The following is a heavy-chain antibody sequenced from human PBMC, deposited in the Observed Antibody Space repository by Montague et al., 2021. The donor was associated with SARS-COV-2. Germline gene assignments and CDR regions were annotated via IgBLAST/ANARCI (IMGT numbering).Heavy chain of an antibody. CDR1: GGSISSSSYY. D-gene: IGHD2-21*02. J-gene: IGHJ5*02. Sequence: SETLSLTCTVYGGSISSSSYYWGWIRQPPGKGLEWIGHIYYSGYTSYNTSLNSRVTITADTSKSQISLKLSSVTTADPSVSYCAGDGGAVTACPGVGYGSGWLIGLDPWGQGTLVTVSS. V-gene: IGHV4-39*07. CDR3: AGDGGAVTACPGVGYGSGWLIGLDP. CDR2: IYYSGYT.